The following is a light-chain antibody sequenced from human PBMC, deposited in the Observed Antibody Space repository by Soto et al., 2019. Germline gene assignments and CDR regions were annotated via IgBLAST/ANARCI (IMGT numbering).Light chain of an antibody. Sequence: EIVLTQSPGTLSLCPGERATLSCRASQSVSSSYLAWYQQKPGQAPRLLIYGASSRATGIPDRFSGSGSGTDFTLTISRLEPEDFVVYYCQQYGSSAWTFGQGTKVEIK. J-gene: IGKJ1*01. CDR3: QQYGSSAWT. CDR2: GAS. CDR1: QSVSSSY. V-gene: IGKV3-20*01.